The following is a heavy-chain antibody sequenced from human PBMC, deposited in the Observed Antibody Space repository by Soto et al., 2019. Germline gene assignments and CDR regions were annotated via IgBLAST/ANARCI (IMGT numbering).Heavy chain of an antibody. D-gene: IGHD6-19*01. CDR2: IYYSGSI. Sequence: QVQLQESGPGLVKPSETLSLTCTVSGDSISSLYWSWIRQPPRQGLEWIGYIYYSGSINYYPSLKARVTISVDPSNNQCSLRLSSVTAADTAVYYCAKSLWDTSGWKTDYWGQGTLVTVSS. J-gene: IGHJ4*02. V-gene: IGHV4-59*01. CDR3: AKSLWDTSGWKTDY. CDR1: GDSISSLY.